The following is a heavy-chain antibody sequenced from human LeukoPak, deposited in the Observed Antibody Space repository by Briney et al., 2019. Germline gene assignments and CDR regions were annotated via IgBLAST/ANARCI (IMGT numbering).Heavy chain of an antibody. CDR1: GYTFTSYG. CDR3: ARDSEWELPPNWFDP. J-gene: IGHJ5*02. Sequence: SVKVSCKASGYTFTSYGISWVRQAPGQGLEWMGGIIPIFGTANYAQKFQGRVTITADESTSTAYMELSSLRSEDTAVYYCARDSEWELPPNWFDPWGQGTLVTVSS. D-gene: IGHD1-26*01. CDR2: IIPIFGTA. V-gene: IGHV1-69*13.